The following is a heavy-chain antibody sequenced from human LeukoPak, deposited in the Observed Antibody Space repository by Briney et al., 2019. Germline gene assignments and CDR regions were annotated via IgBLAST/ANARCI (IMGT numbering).Heavy chain of an antibody. CDR1: GGSFSGYY. J-gene: IGHJ4*02. V-gene: IGHV4-34*01. CDR2: INHSGST. CDR3: ARGPLLGDY. Sequence: SETLSLTCAVYGGSFSGYYWSWIRQPPRKGLEWIGEINHSGSTNYNPSLKSRVTISVDTSKNQFSLKLSSVTAADTAVYYCARGPLLGDYWGQGTLVTVSS.